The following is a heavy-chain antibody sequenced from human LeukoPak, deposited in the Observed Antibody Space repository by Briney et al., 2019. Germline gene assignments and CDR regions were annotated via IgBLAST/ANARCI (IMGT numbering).Heavy chain of an antibody. CDR2: INPNSGDT. Sequence: GASVTVSYKASGYTLIAYYIYWVRQAPGQGLEWMGWINPNSGDTNYALKFQGRVTMTRDTSISTAYMELSRLSSDDTAVYYCARANANYLFDYWGQGTLVTVSS. V-gene: IGHV1-2*02. D-gene: IGHD4/OR15-4a*01. J-gene: IGHJ4*02. CDR3: ARANANYLFDY. CDR1: GYTLIAYY.